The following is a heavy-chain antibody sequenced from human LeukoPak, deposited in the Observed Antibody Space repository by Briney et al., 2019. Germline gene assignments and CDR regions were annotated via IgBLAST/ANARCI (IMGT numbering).Heavy chain of an antibody. CDR2: INQDGSEK. Sequence: GGSLRLSCAASGFTFSNYWMSWVRQAPGKGLEWVAHINQDGSEKYYVDSVKGRFTISRDNAKNSLYLQMNSLRAEGTAVYYCARDGGEDIVVAFAFDIWGQGTMVTVSS. V-gene: IGHV3-7*05. CDR1: GFTFSNYW. J-gene: IGHJ3*02. CDR3: ARDGGEDIVVAFAFDI. D-gene: IGHD2-15*01.